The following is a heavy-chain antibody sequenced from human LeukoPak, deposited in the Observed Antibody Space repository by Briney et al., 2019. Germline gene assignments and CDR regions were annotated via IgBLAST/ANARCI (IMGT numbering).Heavy chain of an antibody. J-gene: IGHJ3*02. CDR1: GYTFTSYA. Sequence: ASVKVSCKASGYTFTSYAMNWVRQAPGQGLECMGWINTNTGNPTYAQGFTGRFVFSLDTSVSTAYLQISSLKAEDTAVYYCARVGTTAAGHDAFDIWGQGTMVTVSS. CDR3: ARVGTTAAGHDAFDI. D-gene: IGHD6-13*01. V-gene: IGHV7-4-1*02. CDR2: INTNTGNP.